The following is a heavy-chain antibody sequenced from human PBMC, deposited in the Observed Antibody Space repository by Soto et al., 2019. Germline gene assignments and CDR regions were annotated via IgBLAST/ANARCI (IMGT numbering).Heavy chain of an antibody. J-gene: IGHJ4*02. V-gene: IGHV3-23*01. D-gene: IGHD3-16*01. CDR1: GFTFSVFG. CDR3: AKDIGRGEKITFD. Sequence: EVQLLESGGGLVQPGGSLRLSCTASGFTFSVFGMSWVRQAPGKGLEWVSVIIGSGHNTCYADSVKGRFTISRDNSRNTLYLQMNSLRAEDTAVYYCAKDIGRGEKITFDWGQGTLVIVSS. CDR2: IIGSGHNT.